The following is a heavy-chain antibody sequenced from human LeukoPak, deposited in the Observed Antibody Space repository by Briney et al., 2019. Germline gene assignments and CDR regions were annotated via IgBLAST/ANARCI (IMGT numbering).Heavy chain of an antibody. CDR1: GFTFGTYW. V-gene: IGHV3-74*01. Sequence: PGGSLRVSCAGSGFTFGTYWLHWVRQAPGKGLVWVSRINSDGSSTSYADSVKGRFTISRDNAKNTLYLQMNSLRAEDTAVYYCAKARVSGYSYGVFSYWGQGTLVTVSS. CDR3: AKARVSGYSYGVFSY. J-gene: IGHJ4*02. D-gene: IGHD5-18*01. CDR2: INSDGSST.